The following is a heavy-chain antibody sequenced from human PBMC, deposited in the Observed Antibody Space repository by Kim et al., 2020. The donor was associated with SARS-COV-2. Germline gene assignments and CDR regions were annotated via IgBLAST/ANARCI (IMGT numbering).Heavy chain of an antibody. CDR3: ARDVGGGWEPTIYYYYYMDV. CDR2: IIPILGIA. Sequence: SVKVSCKASGGTFSSYAISWVRQAPGQGLEWMGRIIPILGIANYAQKFQGRVTITADKSTSTAYMELSSLRSEDTAVYYCARDVGGGWEPTIYYYYYMDVWGKGTTVTVSS. V-gene: IGHV1-69*04. J-gene: IGHJ6*03. CDR1: GGTFSSYA. D-gene: IGHD1-26*01.